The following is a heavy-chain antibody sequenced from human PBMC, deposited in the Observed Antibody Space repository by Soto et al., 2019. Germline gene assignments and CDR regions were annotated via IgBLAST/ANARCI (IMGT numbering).Heavy chain of an antibody. D-gene: IGHD4-17*01. CDR2: IYYSGST. Sequence: SETLSLTCTVSGGSISSSSYYWGWIRQPPGKGLEWIGSIYYSGSTYYNPSLKSRVTISVDTSKNQFSLKLSSVTAADTAVYYCARHPYYGDPRLDYWGQGTLVTVSS. CDR1: GGSISSSSYY. J-gene: IGHJ4*02. CDR3: ARHPYYGDPRLDY. V-gene: IGHV4-39*01.